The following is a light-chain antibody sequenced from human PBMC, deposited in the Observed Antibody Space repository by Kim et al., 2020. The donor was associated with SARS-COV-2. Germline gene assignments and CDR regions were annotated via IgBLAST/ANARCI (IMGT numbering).Light chain of an antibody. CDR3: GTWDTSLRTYV. CDR1: RSNIANNY. CDR2: DND. Sequence: GQKVGLSCSGSRSNIANNYVSWYQQLPRTAPKLLIYDNDNRPSGIPARFSGSKSGTSATLGITGLQTGDEADYYCGTWDTSLRTYVFGPGTKVTVL. V-gene: IGLV1-51*01. J-gene: IGLJ1*01.